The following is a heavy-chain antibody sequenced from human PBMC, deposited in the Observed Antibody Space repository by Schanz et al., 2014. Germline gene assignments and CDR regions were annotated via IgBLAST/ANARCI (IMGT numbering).Heavy chain of an antibody. CDR3: ARPPHDSSGYYPFDY. CDR2: VSRSTPDI. CDR1: GFAFSSYG. D-gene: IGHD3-22*01. J-gene: IGHJ4*02. V-gene: IGHV3-21*04. Sequence: PGGSLRLSCLASGFAFSSYGMNWVRQAPGKGLEWVSYVSRSTPDIYYADSVKGRFTMSRDNAKNSVFLQMNSLRAEDTAVYYCARPPHDSSGYYPFDYWGQGTLVTVSS.